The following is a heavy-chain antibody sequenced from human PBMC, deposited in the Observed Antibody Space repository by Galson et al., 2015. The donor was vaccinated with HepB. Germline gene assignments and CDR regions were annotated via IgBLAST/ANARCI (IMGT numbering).Heavy chain of an antibody. CDR1: GYTFIDYY. V-gene: IGHV1-2*02. D-gene: IGHD1-26*01. CDR3: ARETKKSTGSYYPLHY. J-gene: IGHJ4*02. CDR2: INPNSGGT. Sequence: SVKVSCKASGYTFIDYYIHWVRQAPGQGLEWMGWINPNSGGTNYAQNFQGRVTMTRDTSISTAYMELTWLRSDDTAVYYCARETKKSTGSYYPLHYWGQGTLVTVSS.